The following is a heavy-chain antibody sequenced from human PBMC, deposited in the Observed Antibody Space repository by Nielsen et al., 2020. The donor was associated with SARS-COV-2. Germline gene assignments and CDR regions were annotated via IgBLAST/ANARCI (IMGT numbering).Heavy chain of an antibody. CDR3: ARSNSMTTVTTGSDAFDI. V-gene: IGHV4-4*02. D-gene: IGHD4-17*01. J-gene: IGHJ3*02. CDR1: GGSISSSNW. CDR2: IYHSGST. Sequence: GSLRLSCAVSGGSISSSNWWSWVRQPPGKGLEWIGEIYHSGSTNYNPSLKSRVTISVDTSKNQFSLKLSSVTAADTAVYYCARSNSMTTVTTGSDAFDIWGQGTMVTVSS.